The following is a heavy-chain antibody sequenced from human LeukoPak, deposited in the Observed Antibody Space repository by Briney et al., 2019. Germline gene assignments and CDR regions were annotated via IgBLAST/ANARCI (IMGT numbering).Heavy chain of an antibody. CDR3: ARGSSGWYSHLGY. J-gene: IGHJ4*02. CDR2: IYYSGST. D-gene: IGHD6-19*01. CDR1: GDSVSGYY. Sequence: SETLSLTCIVSGDSVSGYYWNWIRQPPGKGLEWIGYIYYSGSTNYNPSLKSRVTISVDTSKNQFSLKLTSVTAADTAVYYCARGSSGWYSHLGYWGQGTLVTVSS. V-gene: IGHV4-59*02.